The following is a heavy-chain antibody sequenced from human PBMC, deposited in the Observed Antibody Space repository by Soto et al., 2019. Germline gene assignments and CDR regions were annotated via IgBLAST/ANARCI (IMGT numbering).Heavy chain of an antibody. Sequence: GASVKVSCKASGYTFTSYGISCARQAPGQGIEWMGWISGYTGNTNYAQKVQGRVTLTTDTSTSTAYMELTSLTPDDTAVYYCARDERGSGSYFGRLNWFDPWGQGTLVTVSS. V-gene: IGHV1-18*01. D-gene: IGHD3-10*01. CDR1: GYTFTSYG. CDR3: ARDERGSGSYFGRLNWFDP. J-gene: IGHJ5*02. CDR2: ISGYTGNT.